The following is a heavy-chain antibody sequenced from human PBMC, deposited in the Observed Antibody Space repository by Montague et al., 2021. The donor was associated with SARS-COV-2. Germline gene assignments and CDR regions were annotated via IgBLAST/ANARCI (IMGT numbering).Heavy chain of an antibody. D-gene: IGHD3-9*01. Sequence: SLRLSCAASGFTFSSYGMHWVRQAPGKGLEWVAVIWYDGSNKYCADSVKGRFTISRDNSKNTLYLQMNSLRAEDTAVYYCARDWWNGDWLFGLYYYYGMDVWGQGTTVTVS. J-gene: IGHJ6*02. CDR1: GFTFSSYG. CDR2: IWYDGSNK. V-gene: IGHV3-33*01. CDR3: ARDWWNGDWLFGLYYYYGMDV.